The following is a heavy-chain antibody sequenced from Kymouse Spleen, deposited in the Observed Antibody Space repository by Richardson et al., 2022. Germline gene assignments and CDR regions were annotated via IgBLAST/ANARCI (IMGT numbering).Heavy chain of an antibody. CDR3: ARLPGIAVAGTFYYYYGMDV. Sequence: QLQLQESGPGLVKPSETLSLTCTVSGGSISSSSYYWGWIRQPPGKGLEWIGSIYYSGSTYYNPSLKSRVTISVDTSKNQFSLKLSSVTAADTAVYYCARLPGIAVAGTFYYYYGMDVWGQGTTVTVSS. D-gene: IGHD6-19*01. CDR1: GGSISSSSYY. J-gene: IGHJ6*02. V-gene: IGHV4-39*01. CDR2: IYYSGST.